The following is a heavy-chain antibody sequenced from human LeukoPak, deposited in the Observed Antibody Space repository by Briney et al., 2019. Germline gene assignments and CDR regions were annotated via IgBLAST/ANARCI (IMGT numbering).Heavy chain of an antibody. CDR1: GGTFSSYA. D-gene: IGHD1-7*01. J-gene: IGHJ5*02. V-gene: IGHV1-69*13. Sequence: SVKVSCKASGGTFSSYAISWVRQAPGQGLEWMGGIIPIFGTANYAQKFQGRVTITADESPSTAYMELSSLRSEDTAVYYCVLEGNWNYIARLGITGFDPWGQGTLVTVSS. CDR3: VLEGNWNYIARLGITGFDP. CDR2: IIPIFGTA.